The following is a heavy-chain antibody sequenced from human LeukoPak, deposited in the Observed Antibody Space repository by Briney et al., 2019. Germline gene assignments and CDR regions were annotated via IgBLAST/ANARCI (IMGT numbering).Heavy chain of an antibody. Sequence: GRSLRLSCAASGFTFSSYGMHWVRQAPGKGLEWVAVISYGGSNKYYADSVKGRFTISRDNSKNTQYLQMNSLRAEDTAVYYCAKVALIAARLGHFDYWGQGTLVTVSS. V-gene: IGHV3-30*18. CDR2: ISYGGSNK. CDR3: AKVALIAARLGHFDY. J-gene: IGHJ4*02. D-gene: IGHD6-6*01. CDR1: GFTFSSYG.